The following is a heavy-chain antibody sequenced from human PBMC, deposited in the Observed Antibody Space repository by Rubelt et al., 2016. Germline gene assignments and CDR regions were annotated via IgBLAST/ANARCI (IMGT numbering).Heavy chain of an antibody. CDR2: INHSGST. J-gene: IGHJ4*02. D-gene: IGHD6-25*01. CDR1: GGSFSDYY. CDR3: ARGSIAAAWV. Sequence: QVQLQQWGAGLLKPSETLSLTCAVYGGSFSDYYWIWVRQSPGKGLEWIGDINHSGSTNYNPSLKSRVPTSVDTSKNQLSLKLHSVTAADTAVYYCARGSIAAAWVWGQGTLVTVSS. V-gene: IGHV4-34*01.